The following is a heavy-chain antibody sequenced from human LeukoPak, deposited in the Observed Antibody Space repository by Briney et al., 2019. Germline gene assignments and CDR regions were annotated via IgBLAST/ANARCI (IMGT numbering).Heavy chain of an antibody. CDR3: AKDHLPGQLVRWFFGY. CDR2: ISGSGGST. CDR1: GFTFSSYA. V-gene: IGHV3-23*01. D-gene: IGHD6-6*01. J-gene: IGHJ4*02. Sequence: PGGSLRLSCAASGFTFSSYARSWVRQAPGKGLEWVSAISGSGGSTYYADSVKGRFTISRDNSKNTLYLQMNSLRAEDTAVYYCAKDHLPGQLVRWFFGYWGQGTLVTVSS.